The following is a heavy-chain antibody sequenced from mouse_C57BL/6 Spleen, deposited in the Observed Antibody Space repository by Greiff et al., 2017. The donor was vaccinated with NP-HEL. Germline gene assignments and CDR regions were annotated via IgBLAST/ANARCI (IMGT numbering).Heavy chain of an antibody. CDR2: IYPGDGDT. Sequence: QVQLKESGAELVKPGASVKISCKASGYAFSSYWMNWVKQRPGKGLEWIGQIYPGDGDTNYNGKFKGKATLTADKSSSTAYMQLSSLTSEDSAVYFCARGNWDGGYFDVWGTGTTVTVSS. V-gene: IGHV1-80*01. CDR3: ARGNWDGGYFDV. J-gene: IGHJ1*03. CDR1: GYAFSSYW. D-gene: IGHD4-1*01.